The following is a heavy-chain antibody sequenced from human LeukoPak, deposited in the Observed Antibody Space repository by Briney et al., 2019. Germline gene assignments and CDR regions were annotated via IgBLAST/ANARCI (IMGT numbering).Heavy chain of an antibody. D-gene: IGHD6-13*01. Sequence: GASVKVSCKVSGYTLTELSMHWVREAPGKGLEWMGGFDPEVGETIYAQKFQGRVTMTEDTSTDTAYMELSSLTSDDTAVYYCVTALRAAAGSVYWGQGTLVTVSS. J-gene: IGHJ4*02. CDR1: GYTLTELS. CDR2: FDPEVGET. V-gene: IGHV1-24*01. CDR3: VTALRAAAGSVY.